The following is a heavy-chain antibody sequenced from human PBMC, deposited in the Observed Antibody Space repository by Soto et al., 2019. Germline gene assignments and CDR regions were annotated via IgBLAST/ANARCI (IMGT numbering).Heavy chain of an antibody. D-gene: IGHD6-19*01. CDR2: ISFDGTNP. V-gene: IGHV3-30-3*01. CDR3: VTAVAAGGY. J-gene: IGHJ4*02. CDR1: GVTFSNSA. Sequence: QGQLVESGGGVVQPVRSLRLSCAASGVTFSNSAMHWVRQTPGKGMEWIAGISFDGTNPHYADSVEGRFTISRDNSKSTLYLQMNSLRTDDTALYFCVTAVAAGGYWGQGTLVTVSS.